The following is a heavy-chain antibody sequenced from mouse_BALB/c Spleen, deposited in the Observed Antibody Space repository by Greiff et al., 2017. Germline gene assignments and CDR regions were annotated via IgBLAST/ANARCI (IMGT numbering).Heavy chain of an antibody. CDR3: ARHRGDGNYPWFAY. Sequence: EVKLMESGGGLVQPGGSRKLSCAASGFTFSSYGMSWVRQTPDKRLEWVATISSGGSYTYYPDSVKGRFTISRDNAKNTLYLQMSSLKSEDTAMYYCARHRGDGNYPWFAYWGQGTLVTVSA. J-gene: IGHJ3*01. CDR1: GFTFSSYG. D-gene: IGHD2-1*01. CDR2: ISSGGSYT. V-gene: IGHV5-6*03.